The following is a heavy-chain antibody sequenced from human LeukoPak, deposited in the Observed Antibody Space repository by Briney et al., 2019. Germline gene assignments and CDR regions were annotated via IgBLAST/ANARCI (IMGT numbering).Heavy chain of an antibody. CDR2: INQVGSSK. J-gene: IGHJ4*02. CDR3: ANLGPPGRDHYLES. V-gene: IGHV3-7*01. D-gene: IGHD5-24*01. Sequence: GGSLRLSCAVSGFTSSNYWMTWVRQSPGKGPEWVANINQVGSSKYFVDSVKGRFIISRDNAKNSLYLQMNSLRDEDTAVYYCANLGPPGRDHYLESWGQGTLVTVSS. CDR1: GFTSSNYW.